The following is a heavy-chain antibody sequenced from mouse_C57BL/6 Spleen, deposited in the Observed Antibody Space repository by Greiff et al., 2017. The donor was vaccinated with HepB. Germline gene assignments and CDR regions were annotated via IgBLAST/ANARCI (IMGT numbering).Heavy chain of an antibody. J-gene: IGHJ3*01. CDR1: GFTFSDAW. V-gene: IGHV6-6*01. CDR2: IRNKANNHAT. D-gene: IGHD1-2*01. Sequence: EVKLVESGGGLVQPGGSMKLSCAASGFTFSDAWMDWVRQSPEKGLEWVAEIRNKANNHATYYAESVKGRFTISRDDSKSSVYLQMNSLRAEDTGIYYCTRHYYGDLSYWGQGTLVTVSA. CDR3: TRHYYGDLSY.